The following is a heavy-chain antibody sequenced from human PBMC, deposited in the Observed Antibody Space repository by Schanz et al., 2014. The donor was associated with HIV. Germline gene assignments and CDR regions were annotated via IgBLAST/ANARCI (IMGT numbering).Heavy chain of an antibody. CDR1: GFTFSSYA. CDR2: ISGSGDST. D-gene: IGHD3-16*01. V-gene: IGHV3-23*01. J-gene: IGHJ6*02. Sequence: EVQLLESGGRLVQPGGSLRLSCAGSGFTFSSYAKSWVRQAPGKGLEWVSAISGSGDSTYYTDSVKGRFTISRDNSKNTLYLQRNSLRAENTAVYYCAKGGSTGHYYYGLDVWGQGTTVTVSS. CDR3: AKGGSTGHYYYGLDV.